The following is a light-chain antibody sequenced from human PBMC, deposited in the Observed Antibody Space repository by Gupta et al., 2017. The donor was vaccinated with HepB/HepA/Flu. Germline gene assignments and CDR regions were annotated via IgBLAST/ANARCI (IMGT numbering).Light chain of an antibody. CDR3: TYHTTSHTWV. J-gene: IGLJ3*02. CDR1: GSDIGAYDF. CDR2: DVN. V-gene: IGLV2-14*03. Sequence: QSVLTQPASVSGSPGQSITISCTGTGSDIGAYDFVSWYQQHPATAPILLIDDVNNRPSGLSDLFAGTYAGTAALLNTSGHQADDEAYYYCTYHTTSHTWVFGGGTKLTVL.